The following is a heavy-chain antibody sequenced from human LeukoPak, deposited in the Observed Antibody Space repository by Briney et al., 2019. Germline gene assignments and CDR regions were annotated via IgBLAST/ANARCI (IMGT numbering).Heavy chain of an antibody. CDR2: MNPNSGNT. V-gene: IGHV1-8*01. D-gene: IGHD3-3*01. J-gene: IGHJ3*02. CDR3: ARGAQQYDFWSGYAQDDAFDI. Sequence: ASVKVSCKASGYTFTSYDINWVRQATGQGLEWMGWMNPNSGNTGYAQKLQDRVTITRNTSISTAYMELRSLRSEDTAVYYCARGAQQYDFWSGYAQDDAFDIWGQGTMVTVSS. CDR1: GYTFTSYD.